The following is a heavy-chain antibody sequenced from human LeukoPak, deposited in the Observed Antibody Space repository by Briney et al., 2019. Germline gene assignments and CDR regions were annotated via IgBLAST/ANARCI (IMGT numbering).Heavy chain of an antibody. D-gene: IGHD6-19*01. Sequence: PGGSLRLSCAASGFSFSSYAMSWVRQAPGKGLEWVSAISGSGGSTYYADSVKGRFTISRDNSKNTLYLQMNSLRAEDTAVYYCAKCVAGTLIAPDDWGQGTLVTVSS. CDR1: GFSFSSYA. V-gene: IGHV3-23*01. J-gene: IGHJ4*02. CDR3: AKCVAGTLIAPDD. CDR2: ISGSGGST.